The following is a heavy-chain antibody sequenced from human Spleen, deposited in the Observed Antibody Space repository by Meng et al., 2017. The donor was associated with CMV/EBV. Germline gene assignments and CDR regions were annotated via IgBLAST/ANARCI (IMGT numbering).Heavy chain of an antibody. CDR1: GFTFGSHS. Sequence: GESLKISCAASGFTFGSHSMNWVRQAPGKGLEWVSSITGDSTYKHDADSLKGRFTISRDNAKNSLYLQMNSLRAEDTAVYYCARDSDDYDFWSAYYTDAFDFWGQGTMVTVSS. CDR2: ITGDSTYK. CDR3: ARDSDDYDFWSAYYTDAFDF. V-gene: IGHV3-21*01. J-gene: IGHJ3*01. D-gene: IGHD3-3*01.